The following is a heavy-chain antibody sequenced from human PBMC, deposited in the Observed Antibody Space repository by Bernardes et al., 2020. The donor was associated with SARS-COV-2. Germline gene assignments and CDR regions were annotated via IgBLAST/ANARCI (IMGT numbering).Heavy chain of an antibody. CDR3: ARGTHTSRATYYFDY. CDR2: IYQSGTT. CDR1: GGSISSCYYS. V-gene: IGHV4-30-2*01. J-gene: IGHJ4*02. Sequence: SETLSLTCAVFGGSISSCYYSWIWIRPPPGKGLEWIGYIYQSGTTYYNPSLKSRVTISLDTSKTHFSLNLSSVTAADTAMYSCARGTHTSRATYYFDYWGKGTLVTVSS.